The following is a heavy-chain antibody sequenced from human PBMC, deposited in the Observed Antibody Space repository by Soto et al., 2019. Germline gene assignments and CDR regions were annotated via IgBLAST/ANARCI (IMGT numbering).Heavy chain of an antibody. J-gene: IGHJ4*02. Sequence: EVQLVESGGALVQPGGSLRLSCAASGLIFSDYSLNWVRQAPGKGLEWVSYISSTSTTIYYADSVKGRFTISRDNAKKSLYLQMDSLRAEGTDVYYCATQGEKSGYDPVDYWGQGTLVTVSS. V-gene: IGHV3-48*01. CDR1: GLIFSDYS. D-gene: IGHD5-12*01. CDR2: ISSTSTTI. CDR3: ATQGEKSGYDPVDY.